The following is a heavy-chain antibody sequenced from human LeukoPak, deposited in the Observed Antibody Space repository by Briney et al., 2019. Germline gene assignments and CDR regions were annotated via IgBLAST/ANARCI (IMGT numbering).Heavy chain of an antibody. CDR1: GFTFSSYA. V-gene: IGHV3-23*01. CDR3: AKTRRIAVAGGGLNY. Sequence: GGSLRLSCAASGFTFSSYAMSWVRQAPGKGLEWVSAISGSGGSTYYADSVKGRSTISRDNSKNTQYLQMNSLRAEDTAVYYCAKTRRIAVAGGGLNYWGQGTLVTVSS. CDR2: ISGSGGST. J-gene: IGHJ4*02. D-gene: IGHD6-19*01.